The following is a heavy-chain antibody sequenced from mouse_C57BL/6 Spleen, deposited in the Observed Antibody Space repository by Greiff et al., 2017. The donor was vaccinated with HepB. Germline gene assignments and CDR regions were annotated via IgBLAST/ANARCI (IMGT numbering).Heavy chain of an antibody. J-gene: IGHJ2*01. D-gene: IGHD1-1*01. Sequence: EDQLQQSGPELVKPGASVKMSCKASGYTFTDYNMHWVKQSHGKSLEWIGYINPNNGGTSYNQKFKGKATLTVNKSSSTAYMELRSLTSEDSAVYYCAREDYYGTYFDYWGQGTTLTVSS. CDR2: INPNNGGT. CDR1: GYTFTDYN. CDR3: AREDYYGTYFDY. V-gene: IGHV1-22*01.